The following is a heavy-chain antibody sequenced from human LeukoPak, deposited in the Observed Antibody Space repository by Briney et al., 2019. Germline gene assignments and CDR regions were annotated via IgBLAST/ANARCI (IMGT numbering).Heavy chain of an antibody. J-gene: IGHJ4*02. V-gene: IGHV3-30*01. CDR3: ARDLTGWGESSGYSDY. CDR2: ISYDGTNK. Sequence: GGSLRLSCAASGFTFSSYAMHWVRPAPGKGLEWVALISYDGTNKFYEDSVKGRFTISRDNSKNTLFLQVNSLRAEDTAVYYCARDLTGWGESSGYSDYWGQGTLVTVSS. D-gene: IGHD3-22*01. CDR1: GFTFSSYA.